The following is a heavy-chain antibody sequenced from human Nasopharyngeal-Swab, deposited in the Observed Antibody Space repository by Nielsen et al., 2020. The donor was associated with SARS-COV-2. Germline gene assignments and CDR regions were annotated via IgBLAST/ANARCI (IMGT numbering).Heavy chain of an antibody. CDR2: IGDKAHNYAT. Sequence: VRQMSGKGLEWVGRIGDKAHNYATTYAASVKGRFTISRDDSKNTAFLQMDSLNTEDTALYYCTTDYYFDYWGQGTLVTVSS. CDR3: TTDYYFDY. D-gene: IGHD4/OR15-4a*01. J-gene: IGHJ4*02. V-gene: IGHV3-73*01.